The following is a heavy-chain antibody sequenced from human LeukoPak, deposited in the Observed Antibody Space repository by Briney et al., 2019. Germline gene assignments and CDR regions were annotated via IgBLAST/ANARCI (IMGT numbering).Heavy chain of an antibody. Sequence: GGSLRLSCAASGFTFSSYWMSWVRQAPGKGLEWVANIKQDGSEKYYVDSVKGRFTISRDNAKNSLYLQMNSLRAEDTAVYYCARYGDYESAYYYYYMDVWGKGTTVTISS. D-gene: IGHD4-17*01. CDR1: GFTFSSYW. V-gene: IGHV3-7*01. CDR3: ARYGDYESAYYYYYMDV. CDR2: IKQDGSEK. J-gene: IGHJ6*03.